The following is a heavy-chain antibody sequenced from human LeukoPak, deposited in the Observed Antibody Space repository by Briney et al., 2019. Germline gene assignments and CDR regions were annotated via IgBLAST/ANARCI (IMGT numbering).Heavy chain of an antibody. Sequence: GGSLRLSCAASGFTFSSYSMNWVRQAPGKGLEWVSSISSSSSYIYYADSVKGRFTISRDNAKNSLYLQMNSLRAEDTAVYYCARAGDDYGDYPNWFDPWGQGTLVTVSS. V-gene: IGHV3-21*01. CDR3: ARAGDDYGDYPNWFDP. J-gene: IGHJ5*02. CDR2: ISSSSSYI. D-gene: IGHD4-17*01. CDR1: GFTFSSYS.